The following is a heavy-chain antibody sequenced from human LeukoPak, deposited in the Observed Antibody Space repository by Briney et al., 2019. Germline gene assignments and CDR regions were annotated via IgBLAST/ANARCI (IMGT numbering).Heavy chain of an antibody. CDR2: INWNGDLT. D-gene: IGHD5-18*01. V-gene: IGHV3-20*04. CDR1: GFTFDEYG. J-gene: IGHJ4*02. CDR3: ARARGYSHVYFDY. Sequence: PGGSLRLSCATSGFTFDEYGMNWVRQVPGKGLEWVSSINWNGDLTGYADSVKGRFTISRDNAKNSLYLQMNSLRAEDTAVYYCARARGYSHVYFDYWGQGTLVTVSS.